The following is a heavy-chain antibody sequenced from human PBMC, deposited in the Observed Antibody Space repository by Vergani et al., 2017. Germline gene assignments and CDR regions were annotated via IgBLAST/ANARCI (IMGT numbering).Heavy chain of an antibody. D-gene: IGHD1-1*01. J-gene: IGHJ4*02. CDR2: ISYDGTQK. V-gene: IGHV3-30*03. CDR3: ATKSCGTPGCQIGYFRE. Sequence: QVHLVESGGGVVQPGRSLRLSCVFSGFTSSYSGMHWVRQAPGKGVEWVAVISYDGTQKYYADSVKDRFTISRDNSKSTLYLQMNSLRTEDTAVYYCATKSCGTPGCQIGYFREWVQGTLVTVSS. CDR1: GFTSSYSG.